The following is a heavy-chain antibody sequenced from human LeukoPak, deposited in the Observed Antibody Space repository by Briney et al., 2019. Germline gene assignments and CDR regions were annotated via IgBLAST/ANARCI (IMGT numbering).Heavy chain of an antibody. CDR2: IDPSDSYT. CDR1: GYSFTSYW. J-gene: IGHJ6*02. Sequence: GESLRISCKGSGYSFTSYWISWVRQMPGKGLEWMGRIDPSDSYTNYSPSFQGHVTISADKSISTAHLQWSSLKASDTAMYYCARRAYSSSWYYGMDVWGQGTTVTVSS. D-gene: IGHD6-13*01. CDR3: ARRAYSSSWYYGMDV. V-gene: IGHV5-10-1*01.